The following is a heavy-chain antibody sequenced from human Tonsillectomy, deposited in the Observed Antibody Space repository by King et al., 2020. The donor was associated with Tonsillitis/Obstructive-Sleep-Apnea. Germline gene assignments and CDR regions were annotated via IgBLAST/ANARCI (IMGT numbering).Heavy chain of an antibody. Sequence: VQLVESGGGVVQPGRSLRLSCAASGFTFSSYGMHWVRQAPGKGLEWVAVIWSDGSNKYYADSVKGRFTISRDNSKNTLYLQMNSLRAEGTAVYYFARSPSGDTMDVWGQGTTVTVSS. CDR2: IWSDGSNK. D-gene: IGHD5-18*01. J-gene: IGHJ6*02. CDR1: GFTFSSYG. CDR3: ARSPSGDTMDV. V-gene: IGHV3-33*01.